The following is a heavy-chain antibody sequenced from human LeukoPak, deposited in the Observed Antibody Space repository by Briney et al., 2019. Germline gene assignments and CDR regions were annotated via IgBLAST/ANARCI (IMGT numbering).Heavy chain of an antibody. V-gene: IGHV3-7*01. CDR2: IKQDGSEK. Sequence: PGGSLRLSCAASGFTFSTYWMSWVRQAPGKGLEWVANIKQDGSEKYYVDSVKGRFTISRDNANNSLYLQMNSLRAEDTAVYYCAKDDASGYYRAFDYWGQGTLVTVSS. CDR1: GFTFSTYW. CDR3: AKDDASGYYRAFDY. J-gene: IGHJ4*02. D-gene: IGHD3-22*01.